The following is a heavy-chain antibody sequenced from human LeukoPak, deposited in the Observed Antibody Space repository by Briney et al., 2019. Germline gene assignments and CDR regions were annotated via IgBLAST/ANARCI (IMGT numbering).Heavy chain of an antibody. CDR1: GFTFSSYA. J-gene: IGHJ6*03. CDR2: ISGSGGST. CDR3: AKHLPVAGTTYYYYYYMDV. D-gene: IGHD6-19*01. Sequence: GGSLRLSCAASGFTFSSYAMSWVRQAPGKGLEWVSAISGSGGSTYYADSVKGRFTISRDNSKNTLYLQMNSLRAEDTAVYYCAKHLPVAGTTYYYYYYMDVWGKGTTVTVSS. V-gene: IGHV3-23*01.